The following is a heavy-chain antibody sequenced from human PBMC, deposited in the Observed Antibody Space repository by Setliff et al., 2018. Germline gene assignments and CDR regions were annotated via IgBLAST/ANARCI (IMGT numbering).Heavy chain of an antibody. CDR2: ISGSGGST. J-gene: IGHJ4*02. CDR1: GFTFSSYA. Sequence: PGGSLRLSCAASGFTFSSYAMSWVRQAPGKGLEWVSAISGSGGSTYYADSVKGRFTISRDNSKNTLYLQMNSLRAEDTAVYYCAKVGGRGGWYGVYYFDYWGQGTLVTVSS. CDR3: AKVGGRGGWYGVYYFDY. D-gene: IGHD6-19*01. V-gene: IGHV3-23*01.